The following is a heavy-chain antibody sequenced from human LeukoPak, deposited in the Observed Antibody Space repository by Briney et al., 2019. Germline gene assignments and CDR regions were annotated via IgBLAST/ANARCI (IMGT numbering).Heavy chain of an antibody. CDR3: ARVRTYYYDSSRDAFDI. V-gene: IGHV1-46*01. J-gene: IGHJ3*02. D-gene: IGHD3-22*01. Sequence: ASVKVSCKASGYTFTSYYMHWVRQAPGQGLEWMGIINPSGGSTSYAQKFQGRVTMTRDMSTSTVYMELSSLRSEDTAVYYCARVRTYYYDSSRDAFDIWGQGTMVTVSS. CDR1: GYTFTSYY. CDR2: INPSGGST.